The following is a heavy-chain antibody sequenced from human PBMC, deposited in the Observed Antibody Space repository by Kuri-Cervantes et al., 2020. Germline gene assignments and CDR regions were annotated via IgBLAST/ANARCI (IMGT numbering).Heavy chain of an antibody. CDR1: GFTFSSYC. CDR3: AKARGYCSGGSCFPPNY. D-gene: IGHD2-15*01. CDR2: IKQDGSEK. Sequence: LSLTCAASGFTFSSYCMSWVRQAPGKGLEWVANIKQDGSEKYYVDSVKGRFTISRDNAKNSLYLQMNSLRAEDTAVYYCAKARGYCSGGSCFPPNYWGQGTLVTVSS. V-gene: IGHV3-7*01. J-gene: IGHJ4*02.